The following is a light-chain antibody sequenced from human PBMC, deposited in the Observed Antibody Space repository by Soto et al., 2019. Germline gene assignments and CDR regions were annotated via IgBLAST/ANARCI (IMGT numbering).Light chain of an antibody. J-gene: IGKJ4*01. Sequence: EIVMTQSPATLSVSPGERATLSCRASQSVSSNLAWYQQKPGQAPRLLIYETSTRATGVPARFSGSGSGTEFTLTIRSLQSEDVAFYYCQQYNNWPLTFGGGTKVEIK. CDR1: QSVSSN. CDR3: QQYNNWPLT. CDR2: ETS. V-gene: IGKV3-15*01.